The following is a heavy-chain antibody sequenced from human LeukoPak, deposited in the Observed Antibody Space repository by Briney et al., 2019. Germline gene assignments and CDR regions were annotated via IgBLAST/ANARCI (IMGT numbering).Heavy chain of an antibody. Sequence: GGSLRLSCAASGFTFSSYGMHWVRQAPGKGLEWVAVISYDGSNIYYADSVKGRFTISRDNSKNTLYLQMNSLRAEDTAVYYCAKVGYCSSTSCYFGHYYYYYGMDVWGQGTTVTVSS. J-gene: IGHJ6*02. CDR1: GFTFSSYG. CDR3: AKVGYCSSTSCYFGHYYYYYGMDV. D-gene: IGHD2-2*01. V-gene: IGHV3-30*18. CDR2: ISYDGSNI.